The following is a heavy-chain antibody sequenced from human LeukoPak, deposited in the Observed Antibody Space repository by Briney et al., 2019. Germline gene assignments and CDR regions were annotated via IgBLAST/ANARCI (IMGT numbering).Heavy chain of an antibody. CDR2: ISGSGGST. J-gene: IGHJ4*02. Sequence: GGSLRLSXAASGFTFSSYAMSWVRQAPGKGLEWVSAISGSGGSTYYADSVKGRFTISRDNSKNTLYLQMNSLRAEDTAVYYCAIAEYNYYDSSGPFYFDYWGQGTLVTVSS. CDR3: AIAEYNYYDSSGPFYFDY. D-gene: IGHD3-22*01. CDR1: GFTFSSYA. V-gene: IGHV3-23*01.